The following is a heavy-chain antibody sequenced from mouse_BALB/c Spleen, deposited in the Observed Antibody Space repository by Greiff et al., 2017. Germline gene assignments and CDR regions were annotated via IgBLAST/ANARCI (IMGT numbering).Heavy chain of an antibody. V-gene: IGHV2-9*02. CDR3: AREKYGNYMDY. D-gene: IGHD2-10*02. CDR2: IWAGGST. CDR1: GFSLTSYG. J-gene: IGHJ4*01. Sequence: VKLVESGPGLVAPSQSLSITCTVSGFSLTSYGVHWVRQPPGKGLEWLGVIWAGGSTNYNSALMSRLSISKDNSKSQVFLKMNSLQTDDTAMYYCAREKYGNYMDYWGQGTSVTVSS.